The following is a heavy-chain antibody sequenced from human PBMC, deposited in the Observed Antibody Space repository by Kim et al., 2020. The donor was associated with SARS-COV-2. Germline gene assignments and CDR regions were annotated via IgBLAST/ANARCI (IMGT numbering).Heavy chain of an antibody. Sequence: GGSLRLSCAASGFTFSSYSMNWVRQAPGKGLEWVSSISSSSSYIYYADSVKGRFTISRDNAKNSLYLQMNSLRAEDTAVYYCARDKSTSYSSGWSRSTDYWGQGTLVTVSS. CDR1: GFTFSSYS. J-gene: IGHJ4*02. V-gene: IGHV3-21*04. CDR3: ARDKSTSYSSGWSRSTDY. D-gene: IGHD6-19*01. CDR2: ISSSSSYI.